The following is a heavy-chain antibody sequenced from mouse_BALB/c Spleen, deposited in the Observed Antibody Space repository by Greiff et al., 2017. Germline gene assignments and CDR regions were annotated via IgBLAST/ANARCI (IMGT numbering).Heavy chain of an antibody. CDR2: INPYNDGT. CDR1: GYTFTSYV. D-gene: IGHD3-1*01. J-gene: IGHJ4*01. CDR3: AGRGGSSGYEAMDY. V-gene: IGHV1-14*01. Sequence: EVKLQESGPELVKPGASVKMSCKASGYTFTSYVMHWVKQKPGQGLEWIGYINPYNDGTKYNEKFKGKATLSSDKSSSTAYMELSSLTSEDSAVYDCAGRGGSSGYEAMDYWGQGTSVTVSS.